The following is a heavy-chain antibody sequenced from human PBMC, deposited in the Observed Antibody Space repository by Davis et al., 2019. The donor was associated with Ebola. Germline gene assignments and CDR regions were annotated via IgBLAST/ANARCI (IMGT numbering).Heavy chain of an antibody. V-gene: IGHV4-38-2*02. CDR2: IYHSGST. D-gene: IGHD3-22*01. CDR3: ARGYYDLDY. Sequence: PSETLSLTCTVSGYSISSGYYWGWIRQPPGKGLEWIGSIYHSGSTYYNPSLKSRVTISVDRSKNQFSLKLSSVTAADTAVYYCARGYYDLDYWGQGTLVTVSS. CDR1: GYSISSGYY. J-gene: IGHJ4*02.